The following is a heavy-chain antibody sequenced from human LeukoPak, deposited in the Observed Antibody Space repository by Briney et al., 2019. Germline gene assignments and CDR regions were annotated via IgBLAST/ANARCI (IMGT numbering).Heavy chain of an antibody. CDR3: ARDYWRSIDH. J-gene: IGHJ4*02. CDR1: GLTFSNYW. V-gene: IGHV3-7*01. D-gene: IGHD1-1*01. Sequence: PGGSLRLSYVVSGLTFSNYWMIWVRQAPGKGLESVAIVNEDGSAKYYLDSVKGRFTISRDNARNSLYLEMNSLRAEDTAVYYCARDYWRSIDHWGQGTLVTVSS. CDR2: VNEDGSAK.